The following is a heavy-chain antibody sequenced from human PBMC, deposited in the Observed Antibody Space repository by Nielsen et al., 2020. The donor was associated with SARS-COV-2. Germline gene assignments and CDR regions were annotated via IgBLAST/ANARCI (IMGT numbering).Heavy chain of an antibody. CDR3: AKEGTYYSFDL. J-gene: IGHJ2*01. V-gene: IGHV3-23*03. CDR2: IFRTATST. D-gene: IGHD3-10*01. Sequence: GESLKISCATSGFTFNAYAMSWVRQAPGKGLEWVSIIFRTATSTYYADSVKGRFTISRDNSKNTLYLQMNSLRAEDTAVYYCAKEGTYYSFDLWGRGTLVAVSS. CDR1: GFTFNAYA.